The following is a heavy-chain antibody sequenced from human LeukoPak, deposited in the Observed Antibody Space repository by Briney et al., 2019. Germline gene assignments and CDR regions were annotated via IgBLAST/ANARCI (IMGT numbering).Heavy chain of an antibody. CDR1: GFTFSSYW. CDR3: ARVSITMVRGVSSQH. Sequence: PGGSLRLSCAASGFTFSSYWMHWVRHAPGTGLVWVSRINSDGSSTSYADSVKGRFTISRDNAKNTLYLQMNSLRAEDTAVYYCARVSITMVRGVSSQHWGQGTLVTVSS. CDR2: INSDGSST. J-gene: IGHJ1*01. V-gene: IGHV3-74*01. D-gene: IGHD3-10*01.